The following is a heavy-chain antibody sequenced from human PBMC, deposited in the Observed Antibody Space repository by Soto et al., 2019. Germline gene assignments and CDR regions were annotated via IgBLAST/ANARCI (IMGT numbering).Heavy chain of an antibody. CDR3: AKDQGSSWYEIDY. V-gene: IGHV3-23*01. Sequence: VGSLRLSCAASGFTFSNYAVTWVRQAPGKGLEWVSTISGSGGSTYYADSVKGRFTISRDNSKNTLYLQMNSLRAEDTAVYYCAKDQGSSWYEIDYWGQGTLVTVSS. J-gene: IGHJ4*02. CDR1: GFTFSNYA. CDR2: ISGSGGST. D-gene: IGHD6-13*01.